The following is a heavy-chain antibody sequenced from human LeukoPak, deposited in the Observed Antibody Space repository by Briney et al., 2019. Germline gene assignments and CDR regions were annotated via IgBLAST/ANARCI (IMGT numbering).Heavy chain of an antibody. Sequence: SETLSLTCTVSGGSISSYYWSWIRQPPGKGLEWIGYIYYSGSTNYNPSLKSRVTISVDTSKNQFSLKLSSVTAADTAVYYCARHYSVMDYDYWGQGTLVTVSS. D-gene: IGHD2-8*01. CDR1: GGSISSYY. CDR2: IYYSGST. V-gene: IGHV4-59*08. J-gene: IGHJ4*02. CDR3: ARHYSVMDYDY.